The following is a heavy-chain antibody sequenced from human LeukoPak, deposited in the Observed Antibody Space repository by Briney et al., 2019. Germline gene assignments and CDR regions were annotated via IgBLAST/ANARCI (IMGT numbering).Heavy chain of an antibody. V-gene: IGHV1-2*02. J-gene: IGHJ4*02. D-gene: IGHD5-18*01. CDR3: ARDRGMWIQLVDY. Sequence: ASVKVSCKASGYTFTGYYMHWVRQAPGQGLEWMGWINPNSGGTNYAQKFQGRVTMTRNTSISTAYMELSRLRSDDTALYYCARDRGMWIQLVDYWGQGTLVTVSS. CDR2: INPNSGGT. CDR1: GYTFTGYY.